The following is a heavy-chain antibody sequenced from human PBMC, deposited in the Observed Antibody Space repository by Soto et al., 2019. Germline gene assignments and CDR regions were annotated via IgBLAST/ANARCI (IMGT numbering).Heavy chain of an antibody. CDR2: ISGGDSEI. V-gene: IGHV3-48*03. CDR1: GFAFSYYE. D-gene: IGHD3-10*01. CDR3: ARCYFGSGTYCF. Sequence: LRLSCEASGFAFSYYEMNWVRQAPGMGLEWVSYISGGDSEITYYADSVRGRFTISRDNAKNSLYLQMSSLRVEDTAVCYCARCYFGSGTYCFWGQGTLVTVSS. J-gene: IGHJ4*01.